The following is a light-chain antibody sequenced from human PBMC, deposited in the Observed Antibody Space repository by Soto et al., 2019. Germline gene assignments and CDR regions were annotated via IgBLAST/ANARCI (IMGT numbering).Light chain of an antibody. CDR1: SSNIGSNY. CDR3: AAWDDRLRGPSVV. CDR2: RNN. J-gene: IGLJ2*01. V-gene: IGLV1-47*01. Sequence: QSVLTQPPSASGTPGQRVTISCSGSSSNIGSNYVYWYQQLPGTAPKLLIYRNNQRPSGVPDRFSGSKSGTSASLAISGLRSEDEADYYCAAWDDRLRGPSVVFGGGTKLTVL.